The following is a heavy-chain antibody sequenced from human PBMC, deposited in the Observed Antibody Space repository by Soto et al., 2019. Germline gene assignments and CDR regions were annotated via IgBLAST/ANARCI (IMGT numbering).Heavy chain of an antibody. CDR1: GFIFSKYY. J-gene: IGHJ4*02. V-gene: IGHV1-46*01. D-gene: IGHD5-18*01. CDR2: INPSGGST. Sequence: GASVKVSCKASGFIFSKYYMHWVRQAPGQGLEWMGIINPSGGSTSYAQKFQGRVTMTRDTSTSTVYMELSSLRSEDTAVYYCARERIQLYYDYWGQGTLVTVSS. CDR3: ARERIQLYYDY.